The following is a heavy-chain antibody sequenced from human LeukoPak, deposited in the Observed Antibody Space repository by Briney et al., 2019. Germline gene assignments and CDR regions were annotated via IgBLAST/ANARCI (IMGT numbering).Heavy chain of an antibody. J-gene: IGHJ5*02. Sequence: ASVKVSCKASGYTFTSYDINWVRQAPGQGLEWMGWINPNSGGTNYAQKFEGRVSMTRDRSINTAYMELKRLRSDDTAVYYCARGRNSSSWYFDWFDPWGQGTLVTVSS. CDR1: GYTFTSYD. CDR3: ARGRNSSSWYFDWFDP. V-gene: IGHV1-2*02. CDR2: INPNSGGT. D-gene: IGHD6-13*01.